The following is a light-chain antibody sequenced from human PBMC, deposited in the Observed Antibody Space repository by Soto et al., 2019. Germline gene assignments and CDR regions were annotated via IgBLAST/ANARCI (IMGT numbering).Light chain of an antibody. CDR2: GAS. Sequence: EIVMTQSPATLSVSPGERATLSCRASQSVDTNLAWYQQKPGQAPRVLIYGASTRAAGIPARFSGSGSGTEFTLTISSLQSEDFAVYYCRQYDDWPPWTFGQGTKVEIK. V-gene: IGKV3-15*01. CDR3: RQYDDWPPWT. CDR1: QSVDTN. J-gene: IGKJ1*01.